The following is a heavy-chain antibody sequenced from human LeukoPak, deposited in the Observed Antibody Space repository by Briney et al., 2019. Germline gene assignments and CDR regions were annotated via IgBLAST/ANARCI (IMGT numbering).Heavy chain of an antibody. CDR1: GFSFNSYS. J-gene: IGHJ4*02. CDR2: ITGSGSDRV. CDR3: TRDGGYSGFDFDY. Sequence: PGGSLRISCAASGFSFNSYSMNWVRQAQGKGLEWISYITGSGSDRVYKMYGDSVRGRFTISRDDAKKSLYLQMTSLRAEDTAVYYCTRDGGYSGFDFDYWGQGVLVTVSS. V-gene: IGHV3-21*05. D-gene: IGHD5-12*01.